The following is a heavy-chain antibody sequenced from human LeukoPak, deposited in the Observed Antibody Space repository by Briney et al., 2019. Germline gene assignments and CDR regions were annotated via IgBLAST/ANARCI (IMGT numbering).Heavy chain of an antibody. J-gene: IGHJ4*02. Sequence: PGGSLRHSCAASGFTFSSYAMSWVRQAPGKGLEWVSAISGSGGSTYYADSVKGRLTISRDNSKNTLYLQMNSLRAEDTAVYYCAKDRGSGSYYNVWGQGTLVTVSS. CDR2: ISGSGGST. V-gene: IGHV3-23*01. CDR1: GFTFSSYA. D-gene: IGHD3-10*01. CDR3: AKDRGSGSYYNV.